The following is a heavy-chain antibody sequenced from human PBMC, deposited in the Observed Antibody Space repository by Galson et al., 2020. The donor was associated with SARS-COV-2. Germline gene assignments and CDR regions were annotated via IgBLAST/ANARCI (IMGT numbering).Heavy chain of an antibody. CDR2: INPNSGGT. V-gene: IGHV1-2*06. D-gene: IGHD3-16*01. J-gene: IGHJ4*02. CDR3: ARRGGGDGYNLFDY. Sequence: ASVKVSCKISGYAFTGYYMHWVRQAPGQGLEWMGRINPNSGGTNYAQKFQGRVTMTRDTSISTAYMELSRLRSDDTAIYFCARRGGGDGYNLFDYWGQGTLVTVSS. CDR1: GYAFTGYY.